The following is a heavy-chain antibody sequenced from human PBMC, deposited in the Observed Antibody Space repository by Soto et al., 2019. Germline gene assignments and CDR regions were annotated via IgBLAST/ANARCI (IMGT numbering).Heavy chain of an antibody. CDR2: ISSSSSTI. CDR1: GFTFSSYS. J-gene: IGHJ5*02. D-gene: IGHD2-2*01. V-gene: IGHV3-48*02. CDR3: ARESAALNWFDP. Sequence: EVQLVESGGGLVQPGGSLRLSCAASGFTFSSYSMNWVRQAPGKGLEWVSYISSSSSTIYYSDSVKGRFTISRDNANNSLYLQINSLRDEDTAVYYCARESAALNWFDPWGQGTLVTVSS.